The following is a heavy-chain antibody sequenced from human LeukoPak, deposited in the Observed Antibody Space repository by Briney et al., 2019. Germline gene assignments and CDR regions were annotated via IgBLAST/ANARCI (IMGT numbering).Heavy chain of an antibody. D-gene: IGHD3-10*01. V-gene: IGHV4-39*02. CDR2: IYYSGST. J-gene: IGHJ4*02. Sequence: SQTLSLTCTVSGGSISSSSYYWGWIRQPPGKGLEWIGSIYYSGSTCYNPSLKSRVTISVDTSKNQFSLKLSSVTAADTAVYYCAREMVRGAFDYWGQGTLVTVSS. CDR1: GGSISSSSYY. CDR3: AREMVRGAFDY.